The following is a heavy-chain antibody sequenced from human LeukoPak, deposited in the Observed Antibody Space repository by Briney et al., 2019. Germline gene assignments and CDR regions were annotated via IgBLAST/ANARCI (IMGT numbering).Heavy chain of an antibody. CDR2: INPNSGDT. D-gene: IGHD4-17*01. V-gene: IGHV1-2*02. Sequence: GASVKVSCKASGYIFTGYYMHWVRQAPGQGLEWMGWINPNSGDTNYAQKFQGRVTMTRDTSISTAYMELSRLRSDDTAVYYCAREGRWAVTTCWFDPWGQGTLVTVSS. CDR3: AREGRWAVTTCWFDP. J-gene: IGHJ5*02. CDR1: GYIFTGYY.